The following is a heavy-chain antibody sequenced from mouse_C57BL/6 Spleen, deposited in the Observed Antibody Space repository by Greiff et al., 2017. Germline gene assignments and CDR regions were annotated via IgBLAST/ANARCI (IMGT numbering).Heavy chain of an antibody. CDR3: ARRGGNYLYYCDY. Sequence: QVQLQQSGAELVKPGASVKISCKASGYAFSSYWMNWVKQRPGKGLEWIGQIYPGDGDTNYNGKFKGKATLTADKSSSTAYMQLSSLTSEDSAVYFCARRGGNYLYYCDYWGQGTTLTVSS. D-gene: IGHD2-1*01. CDR1: GYAFSSYW. CDR2: IYPGDGDT. J-gene: IGHJ2*01. V-gene: IGHV1-80*01.